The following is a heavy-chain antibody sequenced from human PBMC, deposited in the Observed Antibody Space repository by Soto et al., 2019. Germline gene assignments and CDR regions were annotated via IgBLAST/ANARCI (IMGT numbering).Heavy chain of an antibody. CDR3: ARLGGDWGYYYGMGV. Sequence: QVQLQESGPGLVKPSQTLSLTCTVSGGSISSGGYYWSWIRQHPGKGLEWIGYIYYSGSTYYNPSLKSRVTISVDTSKTKFSLKLSAVTAADTAVYYCARLGGDWGYYYGMGVWGQGTTVTVSS. J-gene: IGHJ6*02. V-gene: IGHV4-31*03. D-gene: IGHD2-21*02. CDR2: IYYSGST. CDR1: GGSISSGGYY.